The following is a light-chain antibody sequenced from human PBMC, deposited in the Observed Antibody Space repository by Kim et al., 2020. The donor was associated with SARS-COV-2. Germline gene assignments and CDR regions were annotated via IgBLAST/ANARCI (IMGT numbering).Light chain of an antibody. CDR1: SSNIGSNR. CDR2: QDH. CDR3: AAWDGSLRSAV. J-gene: IGLJ7*01. V-gene: IGLV1-47*01. Sequence: QSVLTQPPSASGTPGQRVTISCSGSSSNIGSNRVYWYQQVPGTAPKLLIHQDHRRPSGVPDRFSGSKSGTSASLAISGLRSEDEADYYCAAWDGSLRSAVFGGGTQLTVL.